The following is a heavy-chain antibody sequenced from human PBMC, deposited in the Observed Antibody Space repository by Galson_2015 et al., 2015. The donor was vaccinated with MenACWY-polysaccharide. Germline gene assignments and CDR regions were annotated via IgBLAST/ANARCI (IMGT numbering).Heavy chain of an antibody. CDR2: IRYGGSST. V-gene: IGHV3-23*03. D-gene: IGHD1-1*01. CDR1: GFTFSSYG. CDR3: ARDLETYMTSYYYGFDV. J-gene: IGHJ6*02. Sequence: SLRLSCAASGFTFSSYGMDWVRQAPGKGLESIAVIRYGGSSTYYIDSVKGRFTISRDNSKNTLYLQMNSLTVEDTAVYFCARDLETYMTSYYYGFDVWGRGTPVTVSS.